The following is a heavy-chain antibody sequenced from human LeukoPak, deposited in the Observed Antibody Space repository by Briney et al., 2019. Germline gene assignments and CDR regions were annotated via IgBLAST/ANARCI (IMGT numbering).Heavy chain of an antibody. J-gene: IGHJ5*02. CDR1: GGSFSGYY. CDR3: ASADARRNKNWFDP. V-gene: IGHV4-34*01. D-gene: IGHD1-14*01. Sequence: SETLSLTCAVYGGSFSGYYWSWLRQPPGKGLEWIGEINHSGSTNYNPSLKSRVTISVDTSKNQFSLKLSSVTAADTAVYYCASADARRNKNWFDPWGQGTLVTVSS. CDR2: INHSGST.